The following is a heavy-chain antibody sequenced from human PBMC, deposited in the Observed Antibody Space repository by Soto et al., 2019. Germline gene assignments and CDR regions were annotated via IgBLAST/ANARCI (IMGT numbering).Heavy chain of an antibody. CDR1: GFTFSYYW. Sequence: EVQLVESGGGLVRPGGSLRLSCAASGFTFSYYWMHWVRQAPGKGLVWVSRIHSDGSSTIYADFVKGRFIISRDNVRNTVDLQMISVRVEHTAAYYCARGDRVAFDLWGQGTVVTLSS. J-gene: IGHJ3*01. CDR2: IHSDGSST. V-gene: IGHV3-74*01. CDR3: ARGDRVAFDL.